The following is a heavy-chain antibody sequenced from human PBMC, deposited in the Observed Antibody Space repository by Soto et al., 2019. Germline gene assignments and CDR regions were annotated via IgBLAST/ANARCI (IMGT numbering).Heavy chain of an antibody. V-gene: IGHV4-39*01. CDR3: ARHYYDFWSGSSSYFDY. CDR2: IYYSGST. J-gene: IGHJ4*02. CDR1: GGSISSSSYY. Sequence: QLQLQESGPGLVKPSETLSLTCTVSGGSISSSSYYWGWIRQPPGKGLEWIGSIYYSGSTYYNPSLKSRVTISVDTSKTQFSLKLSSVTAADTAVYYCARHYYDFWSGSSSYFDYWGQGTLVTVSS. D-gene: IGHD3-3*01.